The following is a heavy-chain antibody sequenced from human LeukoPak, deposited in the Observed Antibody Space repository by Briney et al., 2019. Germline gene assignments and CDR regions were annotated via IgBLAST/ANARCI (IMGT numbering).Heavy chain of an antibody. D-gene: IGHD3-10*01. V-gene: IGHV1-18*01. CDR3: ARDYGSGSNRFDY. J-gene: IGHJ4*02. CDR2: IDAYNGNT. Sequence: ASVKVSCKASGYTFTTYGISWVREAPGQGLEWMGWIDAYNGNTKYAQKLQGRVSMTTETSTSTAYMELRSLRSDDTAVYYCARDYGSGSNRFDYWGQGTLVTVSS. CDR1: GYTFTTYG.